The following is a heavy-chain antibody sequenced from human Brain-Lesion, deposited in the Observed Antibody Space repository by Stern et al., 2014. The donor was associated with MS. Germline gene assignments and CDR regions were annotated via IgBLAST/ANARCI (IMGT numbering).Heavy chain of an antibody. CDR3: ARGHTSGYYNFDY. D-gene: IGHD3-22*01. CDR2: IGTYNGNT. CDR1: GYTFTSYA. Sequence: QVQLVESGAEVKKPGASVKVSCKPSGYTFTSYAITWVRQAPGQGLEWMGWIGTYNGNTNYVQKLQGRVTMTTDTSTSTAYMELRSLRSDDTAVYYCARGHTSGYYNFDYWGQGTLVTVS. V-gene: IGHV1-18*01. J-gene: IGHJ4*02.